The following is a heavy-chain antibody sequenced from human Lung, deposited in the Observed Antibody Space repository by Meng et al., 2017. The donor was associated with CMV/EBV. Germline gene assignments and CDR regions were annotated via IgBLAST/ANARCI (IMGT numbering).Heavy chain of an antibody. D-gene: IGHD3-22*01. CDR1: GFTFNTYA. CDR3: VRDLGGESMIAVLIERFGMDV. CDR2: ISYDGSNK. V-gene: IGHV3-30*04. J-gene: IGHJ6*02. Sequence: GGSXRLXCAASGFTFNTYAMHWVRQAPGKGLEWVAVISYDGSNKYTADSVQGRLTISRDNSKNNLYLQMNTLTVEDIAVYYCVRDLGGESMIAVLIERFGMDVXGQGXTVTVSS.